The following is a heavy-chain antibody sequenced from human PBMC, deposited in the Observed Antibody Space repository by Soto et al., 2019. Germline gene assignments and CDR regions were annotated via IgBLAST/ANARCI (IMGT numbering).Heavy chain of an antibody. J-gene: IGHJ4*02. CDR3: ARGGPRTKYCSGGSCPYYFDY. CDR2: MNPNSGNT. D-gene: IGHD2-15*01. V-gene: IGHV1-8*01. CDR1: GYTFTSYD. Sequence: ASVEVSCKASGYTFTSYDIDWVRQATGQGLEWMGWMNPNSGNTGYAQKFQGRVTMTRNTSISTAYMELSSLRAEDTAVYYCARGGPRTKYCSGGSCPYYFDYWGQATLVTVSS.